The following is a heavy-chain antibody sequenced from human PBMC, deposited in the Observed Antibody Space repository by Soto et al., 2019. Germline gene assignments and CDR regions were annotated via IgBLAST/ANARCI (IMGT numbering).Heavy chain of an antibody. CDR2: IYYSGTT. CDR1: SGSISSGGYY. J-gene: IGHJ4*02. V-gene: IGHV4-31*03. CDR3: ARVTFDGDYELVFDY. Sequence: QVQLQESGPGLVKPSQTLSLTCTVSSGSISSGGYYWSWIRQHPEKGLEWIGYIYYSGTTYYNPSLKSRVTISVDTSKNQFPLKLSSVTAADTAVYYCARVTFDGDYELVFDYWGQGTLVTVSS. D-gene: IGHD4-17*01.